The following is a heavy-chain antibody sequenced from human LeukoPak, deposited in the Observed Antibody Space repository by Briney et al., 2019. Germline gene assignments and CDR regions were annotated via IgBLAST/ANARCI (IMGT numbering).Heavy chain of an antibody. V-gene: IGHV4-4*09. CDR1: GGSISSHY. D-gene: IGHD6-13*01. Sequence: SETLSLTCTVSGGSISSHYWSWIRQPPGKGLEWIGYIYTSGSTNYNPSLKSRVTISVDTSKNQFSLKLSSVTAADTAVYYCARHSASQLGRAYYYYYMDVWGKGTTVTVSS. CDR3: ARHSASQLGRAYYYYYMDV. J-gene: IGHJ6*03. CDR2: IYTSGST.